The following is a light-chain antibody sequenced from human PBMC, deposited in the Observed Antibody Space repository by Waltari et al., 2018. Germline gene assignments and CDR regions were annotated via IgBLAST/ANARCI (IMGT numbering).Light chain of an antibody. J-gene: IGLJ3*02. CDR1: TTNIGRNA. Sequence: QSVLTQPPSASGTPGQRVTISCSGSTTNIGRNAVNWYQQLPGTAPKLLIYYNNQRPSGVPDRFSGSKSGTSASLAISGLQSEDEAHYYCAAWDDSLTGPVFGGGTKLTVL. CDR3: AAWDDSLTGPV. V-gene: IGLV1-44*01. CDR2: YNN.